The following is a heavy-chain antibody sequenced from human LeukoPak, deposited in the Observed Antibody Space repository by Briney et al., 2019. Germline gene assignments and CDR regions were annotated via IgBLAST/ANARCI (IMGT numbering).Heavy chain of an antibody. J-gene: IGHJ4*02. CDR1: GFTFSSNW. CDR3: ARGPRAYSSGYYYPFDY. D-gene: IGHD3-22*01. CDR2: INSDGSST. V-gene: IGHV3-74*01. Sequence: GGSLRLSCAASGFTFSSNWMHWVRQAPGKGLVWVSRINSDGSSTSYADSVKGRFTISRDNAKNTLYLQMNSLRAEDTAVYYCARGPRAYSSGYYYPFDYWGQGTLVTVSS.